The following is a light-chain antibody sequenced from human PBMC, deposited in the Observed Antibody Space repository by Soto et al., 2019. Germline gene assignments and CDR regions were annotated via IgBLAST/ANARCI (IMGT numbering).Light chain of an antibody. CDR3: NSYSSSSTLV. V-gene: IGLV2-14*03. CDR1: SSDVGNYDY. J-gene: IGLJ1*01. Sequence: QSVLTQPASVSGSPGQSITISCTGTSSDVGNYDYVSWYQHHPGKAPKLMIYDVSNRPSGVSTRFSGSKSGNTASLTISGLQAEDEADYFCNSYSSSSTLVFGTGTKLTVL. CDR2: DVS.